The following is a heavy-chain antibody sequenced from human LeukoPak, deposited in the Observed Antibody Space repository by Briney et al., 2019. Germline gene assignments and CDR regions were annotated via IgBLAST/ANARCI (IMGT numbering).Heavy chain of an antibody. Sequence: GGSLRLSCSASGFTFSSYAMHWVRQAPGKGLEYVSAISSNGGSTYYADSVKGRFTISRDNSKNTLYLQMSSLRAEDTAVYYCLKGTHIVVVTPIPNWVDPWGQGTLVTVSS. V-gene: IGHV3-64D*09. D-gene: IGHD2-21*02. CDR3: LKGTHIVVVTPIPNWVDP. CDR1: GFTFSSYA. CDR2: ISSNGGST. J-gene: IGHJ5*02.